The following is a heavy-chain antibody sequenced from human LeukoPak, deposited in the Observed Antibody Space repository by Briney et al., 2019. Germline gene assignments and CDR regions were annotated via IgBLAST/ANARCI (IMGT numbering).Heavy chain of an antibody. J-gene: IGHJ5*02. Sequence: SSETLSLTCTVSGGSISSSSYYWGWIRQPPGKGLEWIGTIFYSGSTYYNPSLKNRVTISVDTSKNQFSLKLSSVTPADTAVYYCARPPGIAAAWFDPWGQGTLVTVAS. CDR1: GGSISSSSYY. D-gene: IGHD6-13*01. CDR2: IFYSGST. CDR3: ARPPGIAAAWFDP. V-gene: IGHV4-39*01.